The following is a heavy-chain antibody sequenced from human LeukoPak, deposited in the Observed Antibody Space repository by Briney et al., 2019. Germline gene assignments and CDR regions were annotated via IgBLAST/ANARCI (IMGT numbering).Heavy chain of an antibody. D-gene: IGHD1-1*01. Sequence: GESLKISCRGSGYTFTNYWIGWVRQMPGKGLEWMGSIYPGESAARYSPSFQGQVTISVDQSISTTSLQWSSLKASDTAIYYCARPGQRTDNAGWNHFDYWGQGTLVTVSS. CDR1: GYTFTNYW. V-gene: IGHV5-51*01. CDR2: IYPGESAA. J-gene: IGHJ4*02. CDR3: ARPGQRTDNAGWNHFDY.